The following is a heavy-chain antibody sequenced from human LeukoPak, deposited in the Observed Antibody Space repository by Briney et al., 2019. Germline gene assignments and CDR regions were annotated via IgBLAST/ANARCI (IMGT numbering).Heavy chain of an antibody. CDR3: AKPSDDFWSGFDY. D-gene: IGHD3-3*01. Sequence: PGGSLRLSCAASGFTFSSYSMNWVRQAPGKGLEWVSSISSSSSYIYYADSVKGRFTISRDNAKNSLYLQMNSLRAEDTAVYYCAKPSDDFWSGFDYWGQGTLVTVSS. V-gene: IGHV3-21*04. J-gene: IGHJ4*02. CDR1: GFTFSSYS. CDR2: ISSSSSYI.